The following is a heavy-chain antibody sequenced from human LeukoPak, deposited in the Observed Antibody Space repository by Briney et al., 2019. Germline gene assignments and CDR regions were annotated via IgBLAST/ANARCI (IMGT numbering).Heavy chain of an antibody. V-gene: IGHV4-34*01. CDR3: ARVRVDGDPFDYRGPYFDY. Sequence: SETLSLTCAVYGGSFSGYYWSWIRQPPGKGLEWIGSIYHSGSTYYNPSLKSRVTISVDTSKNQFSLKLSSVTAADTAVYYCARVRVDGDPFDYRGPYFDYWGQGTLVTVSS. CDR1: GGSFSGYY. J-gene: IGHJ4*02. D-gene: IGHD4-17*01. CDR2: IYHSGST.